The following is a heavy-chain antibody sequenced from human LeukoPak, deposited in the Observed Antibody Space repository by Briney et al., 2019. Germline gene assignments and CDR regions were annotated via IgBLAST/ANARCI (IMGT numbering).Heavy chain of an antibody. J-gene: IGHJ4*02. Sequence: ASVKVSCKASGYTFTGYFMHWVRQAPGQGPEWMGWINPNSGGTNYAQKFQGRVIMTRDTSISTAHMELSRLRSDDTAVYYCARVSEYYYFDYWGQGTLVTVSS. V-gene: IGHV1-2*02. D-gene: IGHD2/OR15-2a*01. CDR2: INPNSGGT. CDR3: ARVSEYYYFDY. CDR1: GYTFTGYF.